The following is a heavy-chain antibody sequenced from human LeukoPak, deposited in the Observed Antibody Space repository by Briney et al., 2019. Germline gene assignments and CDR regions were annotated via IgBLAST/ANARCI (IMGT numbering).Heavy chain of an antibody. V-gene: IGHV4-30-2*01. CDR1: GGSISSGGYS. J-gene: IGHJ6*02. CDR3: ARGMVRGAGGMDV. Sequence: SQTLSLTCAVSGGSISSGGYSWSWIRQPPGKGLEWIGYIYHSGSTYYNPSLKSRVTISVDRSKNQFSRKLSSVTAADTAVYYCARGMVRGAGGMDVWGQGTTVTVSS. CDR2: IYHSGST. D-gene: IGHD3-10*01.